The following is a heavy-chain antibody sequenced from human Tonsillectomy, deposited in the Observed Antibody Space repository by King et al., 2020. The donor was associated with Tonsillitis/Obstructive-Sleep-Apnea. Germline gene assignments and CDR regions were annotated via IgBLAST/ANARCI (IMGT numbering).Heavy chain of an antibody. Sequence: VQLVESGGGLVKPGGSLRLSCAASGFTFSNYSMNWVRQAPGKGLEWVSSISSSSSYIYYADSVKGRFTISRDNAKNSLYLQMNSLRAEDTAVYYCARGEDLGIAAAGDPADAFDIWGQGTMVTVSS. CDR3: ARGEDLGIAAAGDPADAFDI. D-gene: IGHD6-13*01. V-gene: IGHV3-21*01. J-gene: IGHJ3*02. CDR1: GFTFSNYS. CDR2: ISSSSSYI.